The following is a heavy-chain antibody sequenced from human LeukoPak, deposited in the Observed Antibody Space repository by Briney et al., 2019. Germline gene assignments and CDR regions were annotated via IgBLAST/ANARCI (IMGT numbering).Heavy chain of an antibody. Sequence: SETLSLTCAVYGGSFSGYYWSWIRQPPGKGLEWIGSIYYSGSTYYNTSLKSRVTISVDTSKNQFSLKLSSVTAADTAVYYCAREYCSGGSCYALFDYWGQGTLVTVSS. CDR2: IYYSGST. V-gene: IGHV4-34*01. CDR3: AREYCSGGSCYALFDY. CDR1: GGSFSGYY. J-gene: IGHJ4*02. D-gene: IGHD2-15*01.